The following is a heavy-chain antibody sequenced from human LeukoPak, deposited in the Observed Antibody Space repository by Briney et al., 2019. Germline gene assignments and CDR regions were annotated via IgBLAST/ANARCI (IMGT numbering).Heavy chain of an antibody. V-gene: IGHV1-69*05. J-gene: IGHJ5*02. D-gene: IGHD6-13*01. CDR3: ARGRPYSSSNWFDP. CDR1: GGTFSSYA. Sequence: ASVKVSCKASGGTFSSYAISWVGQAPGQGLEWMGGVIPIFGTANYAQKFQGRVTITTDESTSTAYMELSSLRSEDTAVYYCARGRPYSSSNWFDPWGQGTLVTVSS. CDR2: VIPIFGTA.